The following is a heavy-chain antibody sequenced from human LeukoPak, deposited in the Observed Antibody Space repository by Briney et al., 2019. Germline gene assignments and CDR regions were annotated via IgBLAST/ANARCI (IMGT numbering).Heavy chain of an antibody. V-gene: IGHV3-20*04. CDR2: INWNGGST. CDR1: GFTFDDYG. Sequence: PGGSLRLSCAASGFTFDDYGMSWVRQAPGKGLEWVSGINWNGGSTGYADSVKGRFTISRDNAKNSLYLQMNSLRAEDTALYYCARDVCSSTSCYGYYMDVWGKGTTVTVSS. J-gene: IGHJ6*03. CDR3: ARDVCSSTSCYGYYMDV. D-gene: IGHD2-2*01.